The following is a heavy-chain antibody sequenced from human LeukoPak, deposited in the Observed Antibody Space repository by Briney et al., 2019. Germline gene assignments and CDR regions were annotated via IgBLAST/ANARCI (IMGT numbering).Heavy chain of an antibody. CDR3: ARIRYCGGISCYYIDY. V-gene: IGHV1-2*02. CDR2: IDPNTGDS. J-gene: IGHJ4*02. D-gene: IGHD2-2*01. CDR1: EYTFTGYY. Sequence: ASVKVSCKASEYTFTGYYIHWVRQASGQGLEWMGWIDPNTGDSNYVQKFQGRFTMTRDTSISTAYMELSRLRSDDTAFYYCARIRYCGGISCYYIDYWGQGTLVTVSA.